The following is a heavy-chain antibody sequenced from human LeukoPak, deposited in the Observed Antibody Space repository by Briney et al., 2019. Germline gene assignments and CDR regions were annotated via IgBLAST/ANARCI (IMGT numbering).Heavy chain of an antibody. CDR1: GFTFSSYA. Sequence: GGSLRLSCAASGFTFSSYAMSWVRQAPGKGLEWVSAISGSGGSTYYADSVKGRFTISRDNSKNTLYLQMNSLRAEDTAVYYCARDFRGYYDSSGYYFSFGGQGTLVTVSS. J-gene: IGHJ4*02. V-gene: IGHV3-23*01. CDR3: ARDFRGYYDSSGYYFSF. CDR2: ISGSGGST. D-gene: IGHD3-22*01.